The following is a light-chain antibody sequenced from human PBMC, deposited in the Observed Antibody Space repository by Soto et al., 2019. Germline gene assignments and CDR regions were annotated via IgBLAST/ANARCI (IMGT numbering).Light chain of an antibody. CDR3: QQYNNWPFT. V-gene: IGKV3-15*01. CDR1: QSVSSN. CDR2: DAS. J-gene: IGKJ3*01. Sequence: EIVMTQSPATLSVSPGERATLSCRASQSVSSNLAWYQQKPGQAPRLLIYDASTRATGLPAWFSGSGSGTEFTLTISSLQSEDFAVYYCQQYNNWPFTFGPGTKVDIK.